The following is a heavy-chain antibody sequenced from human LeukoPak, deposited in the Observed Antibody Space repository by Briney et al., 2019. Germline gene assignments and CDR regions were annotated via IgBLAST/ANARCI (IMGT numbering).Heavy chain of an antibody. CDR2: ISGSDSGT. CDR1: GFTFSTYA. V-gene: IGHV3-23*01. CDR3: AKCMSGTGVCLNFDS. J-gene: IGHJ4*02. D-gene: IGHD2-8*02. Sequence: GGSLRLSCEASGFTFSTYATSWVRQPPGKGLQWVSGISGSDSGTYYTDSVKGRFTISRDNSKNTVYLEIDNLRAEDTAVYYCAKCMSGTGVCLNFDSWGQGILVTASS.